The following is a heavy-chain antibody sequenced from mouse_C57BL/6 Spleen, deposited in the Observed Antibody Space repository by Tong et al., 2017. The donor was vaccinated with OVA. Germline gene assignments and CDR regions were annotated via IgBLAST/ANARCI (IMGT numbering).Heavy chain of an antibody. CDR2: IDPETGGT. CDR1: GYTFTDYE. Sequence: VQLQESGAELVRPGASVTLSCKASGYTFTDYEMHWVKQTPVHGLEWIGAIDPETGGTAYNQKFKGKAILTADKSSSTAYMQLNSLTSEDSAVYFCARGDYYGSSLFAYWGQGTLVTVSA. CDR3: ARGDYYGSSLFAY. D-gene: IGHD1-1*01. V-gene: IGHV1-15*01. J-gene: IGHJ3*01.